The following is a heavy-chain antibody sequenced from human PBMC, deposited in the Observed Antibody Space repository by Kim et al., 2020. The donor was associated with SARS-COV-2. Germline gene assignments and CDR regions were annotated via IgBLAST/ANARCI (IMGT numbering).Heavy chain of an antibody. CDR3: AKSGTGDYDFWSGYYRDDAFDI. Sequence: SETLSLTCTVSGGSISSGDYYWSWIRQPPGKGLEWIGYIYYSGSTYYNPSLKSRVTISVDTSKNQFSLKLSSVTAADTAVYYCAKSGTGDYDFWSGYYRDDAFDIWGQGTMVTVSS. CDR2: IYYSGST. CDR1: GGSISSGDYY. D-gene: IGHD3-3*01. J-gene: IGHJ3*02. V-gene: IGHV4-30-4*01.